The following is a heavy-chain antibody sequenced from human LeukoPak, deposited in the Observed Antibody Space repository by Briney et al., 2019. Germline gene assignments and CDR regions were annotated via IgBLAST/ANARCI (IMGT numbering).Heavy chain of an antibody. J-gene: IGHJ5*02. CDR1: GGSISSSRYY. CDR3: VVTMVRGVIAWFDP. CDR2: IYYSGST. D-gene: IGHD3-10*01. V-gene: IGHV4-39*01. Sequence: SETLSLTCTVSGGSISSSRYYWGWIRQPPGKGLEWIGSIYYSGSTYYNPSLKSRVTISVDTSKNQFSLKLSSVTAADTAVYYCVVTMVRGVIAWFDPWGQGTLVTVSS.